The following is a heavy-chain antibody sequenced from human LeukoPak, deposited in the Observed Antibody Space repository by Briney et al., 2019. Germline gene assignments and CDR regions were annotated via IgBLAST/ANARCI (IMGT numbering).Heavy chain of an antibody. D-gene: IGHD3-22*01. CDR1: GGSISSGGYY. J-gene: IGHJ4*02. Sequence: SETLSLTCTVSGGSISSGGYYWSWIRQHPGKGLEWIGYIYYSGSTYYNPSLKSRVTISVDTSTNPFSLKLSSVTAADTAVYYCARSSTYYYDSSGYEWGQGTLVTVSS. CDR3: ARSSTYYYDSSGYE. V-gene: IGHV4-31*03. CDR2: IYYSGST.